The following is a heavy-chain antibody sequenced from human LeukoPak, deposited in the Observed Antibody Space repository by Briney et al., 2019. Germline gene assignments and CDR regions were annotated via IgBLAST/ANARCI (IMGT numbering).Heavy chain of an antibody. Sequence: ASVKVSCKASGYTFTSYGISWVRQAPGQGLEWMGWINPNSGGTNYAQKFQGRVTMTRDTSISTAYMELSRLRSDDTAVYYCARGSDCSSTSCYGKGFDYWGQGTLVTVSS. CDR1: GYTFTSYG. CDR3: ARGSDCSSTSCYGKGFDY. D-gene: IGHD2-2*01. V-gene: IGHV1-2*02. J-gene: IGHJ4*02. CDR2: INPNSGGT.